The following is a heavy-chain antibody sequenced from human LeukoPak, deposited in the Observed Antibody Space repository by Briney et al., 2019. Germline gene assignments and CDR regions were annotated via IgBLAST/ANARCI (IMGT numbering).Heavy chain of an antibody. CDR2: ISYDGSNK. V-gene: IGHV3-30*03. Sequence: GGSLRLSCAASGFTFSSYGMHWVRQAPGKGLEWVAGISYDGSNKYYADSVKGRFTISRDNSKNTLSVQVNSLRVQDTAVYYCARDGGAAGNFDYWGQGTLVTVSS. CDR3: ARDGGAAGNFDY. D-gene: IGHD6-13*01. CDR1: GFTFSSYG. J-gene: IGHJ4*02.